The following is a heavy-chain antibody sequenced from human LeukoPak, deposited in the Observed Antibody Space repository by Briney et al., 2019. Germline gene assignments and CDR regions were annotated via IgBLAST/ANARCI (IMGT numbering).Heavy chain of an antibody. CDR2: INHSGST. Sequence: SETLSLTCAVYGGSFSGYYWSWIRQPPGKGLEWIGEINHSGSTNYNPSLKSRVTISVDTSKNQFSLKLSSVTAADTAVYYCARSMQLWGTFDYWGQGTLVTVSS. V-gene: IGHV4-34*01. CDR1: GGSFSGYY. J-gene: IGHJ4*02. CDR3: ARSMQLWGTFDY. D-gene: IGHD5-18*01.